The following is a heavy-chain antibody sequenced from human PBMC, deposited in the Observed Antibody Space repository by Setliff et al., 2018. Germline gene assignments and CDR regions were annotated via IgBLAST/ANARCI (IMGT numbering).Heavy chain of an antibody. CDR2: INPHGSEK. J-gene: IGHJ4*02. CDR1: GLSYINDW. D-gene: IGHD3-10*01. CDR3: FGAGTCSY. V-gene: IGHV3-7*01. Sequence: GSLRLSCTASGLSYINDWVSWVRQAPGKGLEWLASINPHGSEKYYADSVKGRFTISRDNAKNSLSLQMNNLRTEDTAVYYCFGAGTCSYWGQGALVTVSS.